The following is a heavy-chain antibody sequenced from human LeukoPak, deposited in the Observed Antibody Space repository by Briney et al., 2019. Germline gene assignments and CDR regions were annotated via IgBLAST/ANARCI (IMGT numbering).Heavy chain of an antibody. J-gene: IGHJ4*02. CDR3: ARRGGGNYPYYFDY. Sequence: PSETLSLTCAIYDESFSGYLSDSYWSWVRRPPGKGLEWIGEIDRHGNTNYSPSLKSRVTISIQTSKGQFSLNLNSVTDADTAVYYCARRGGGNYPYYFDYWGRGTPVTVSS. CDR1: DESFSGYLSDSY. V-gene: IGHV4-34*01. CDR2: IDRHGNT. D-gene: IGHD3-16*01.